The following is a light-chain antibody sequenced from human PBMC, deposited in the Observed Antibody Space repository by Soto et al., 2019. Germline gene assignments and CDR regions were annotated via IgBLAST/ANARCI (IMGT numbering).Light chain of an antibody. J-gene: IGKJ1*01. CDR2: GAS. V-gene: IGKV3-15*01. Sequence: IVMTQSPATLSVSPGERATLSCRASESVNSNLAWYQVKPGQAPRVLIYGASTRATGIPARFSGSGSGTEFTLTISSLQSEDFAVYYCQQYNNWLGTFGQGTKVDIK. CDR1: ESVNSN. CDR3: QQYNNWLGT.